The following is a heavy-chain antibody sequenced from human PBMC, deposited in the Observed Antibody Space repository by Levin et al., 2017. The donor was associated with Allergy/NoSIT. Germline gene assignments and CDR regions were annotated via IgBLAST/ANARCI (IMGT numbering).Heavy chain of an antibody. CDR3: ARLNWNAFDY. J-gene: IGHJ4*02. D-gene: IGHD1-20*01. CDR2: ISGSGGST. Sequence: PGGSLRLSCAASGFTFSFYAMSWVRQAPGKGLEWVSVISGSGGSTYFADSVKGRFTISRDNPKNTLYLQMHSLRADDTAVYFCARLNWNAFDYWGLGTLVTVSS. V-gene: IGHV3-23*01. CDR1: GFTFSFYA.